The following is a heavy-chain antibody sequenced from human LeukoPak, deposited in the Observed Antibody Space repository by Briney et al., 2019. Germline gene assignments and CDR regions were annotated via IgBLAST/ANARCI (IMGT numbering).Heavy chain of an antibody. D-gene: IGHD6-19*01. CDR1: GFTFSSYA. V-gene: IGHV3-30*04. J-gene: IGHJ4*02. CDR2: ISYDGSNK. Sequence: GGSLRLSCAASGFTFSSYAMHWVRQAPGKGLEWVAVISYDGSNKYYADSVKGRFTISRDNSKNTLYLQMNSLRAEDTAVYYCARGVSGWPDYWGQGTLVNVSS. CDR3: ARGVSGWPDY.